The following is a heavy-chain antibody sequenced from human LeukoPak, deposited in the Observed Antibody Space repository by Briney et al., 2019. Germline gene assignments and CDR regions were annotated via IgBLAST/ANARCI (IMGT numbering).Heavy chain of an antibody. D-gene: IGHD2-15*01. Sequence: GGSLRLSCAASGFTFSSYSMNWVRQAPGKGLEWVANIKEDGSEKYHVNSVKGRFTISRDNAKTSLYLQMNSLRVEDTAVYYCARDRYSSYWGQGILVTVSS. CDR1: GFTFSSYS. CDR2: IKEDGSEK. CDR3: ARDRYSSY. V-gene: IGHV3-7*01. J-gene: IGHJ4*02.